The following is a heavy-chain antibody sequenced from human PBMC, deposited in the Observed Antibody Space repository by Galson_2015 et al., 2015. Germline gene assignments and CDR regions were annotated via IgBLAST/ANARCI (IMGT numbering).Heavy chain of an antibody. Sequence: SLRLSCAASGFTFSSYPMGWVRQTPGKGLQWVASINKVGIERHYVDSMRGRFTVSRDNAKSSLFLQMNSLRAEDTAVYYCARLVIFTVSGWGQGTLVTVSS. J-gene: IGHJ4*02. CDR3: ARLVIFTVSG. V-gene: IGHV3-7*01. D-gene: IGHD2-21*01. CDR1: GFTFSSYP. CDR2: INKVGIER.